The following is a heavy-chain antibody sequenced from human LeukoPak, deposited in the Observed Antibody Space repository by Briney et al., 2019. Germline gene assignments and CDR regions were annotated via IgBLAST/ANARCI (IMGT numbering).Heavy chain of an antibody. Sequence: PSETLSLTCTLSGGSFSSYYWSWIRQPPGKGLEWIGYIYYSGSTNYNPSLKSRVTISVDTSKNQFSLKLSSVTATDTAVYYCARAGYSGSDFSVWGKGSTVTVSS. CDR1: GGSFSSYY. V-gene: IGHV4-59*01. CDR3: ARAGYSGSDFSV. J-gene: IGHJ6*04. D-gene: IGHD5-12*01. CDR2: IYYSGST.